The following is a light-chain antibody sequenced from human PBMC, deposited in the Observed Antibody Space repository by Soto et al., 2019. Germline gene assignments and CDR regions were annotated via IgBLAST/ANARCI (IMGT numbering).Light chain of an antibody. Sequence: EIVFTQSPATLSLSPGERVTLSSRASQSVSTYLAWYQQKPGRAPRLLIYAASNRATGIPARFSGSGSGTDFTLTISSLEPEDFAVYYCQQYVTSAITFGQGTRLEIK. J-gene: IGKJ5*01. CDR3: QQYVTSAIT. CDR2: AAS. CDR1: QSVSTY. V-gene: IGKV3-11*01.